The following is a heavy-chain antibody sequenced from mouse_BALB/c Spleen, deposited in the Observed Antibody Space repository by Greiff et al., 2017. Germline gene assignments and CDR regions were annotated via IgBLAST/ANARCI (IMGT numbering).Heavy chain of an antibody. CDR1: GFNIKDTY. V-gene: IGHV14-3*02. J-gene: IGHJ4*01. CDR2: IDPANGNT. CDR3: ARSGGYPYAMDY. Sequence: EVQLVESGAELVKPGASVKLSCTASGFNIKDTYMHWVKQRPEQGLEWIGRIDPANGNTKYDPKFQGKATITADTSSNTAYLQLSSLTSEDTAVYYCARSGGYPYAMDYWGQGTSVTVSS. D-gene: IGHD2-2*01.